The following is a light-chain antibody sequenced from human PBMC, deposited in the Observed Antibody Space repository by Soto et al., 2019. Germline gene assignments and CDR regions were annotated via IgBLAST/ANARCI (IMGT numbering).Light chain of an antibody. V-gene: IGLV2-14*01. J-gene: IGLJ1*01. CDR1: SSDIGGYKF. CDR2: DVG. Sequence: QSALTQPASVSGSPGQSITIACTGTSSDIGGYKFVSWYQQHPDKALKLLIYDVGNRPSGVSNRFSGSKSGNTASLTISGLQAEDEAHYYCNSYRTVSTYVFGTGTKVTVL. CDR3: NSYRTVSTYV.